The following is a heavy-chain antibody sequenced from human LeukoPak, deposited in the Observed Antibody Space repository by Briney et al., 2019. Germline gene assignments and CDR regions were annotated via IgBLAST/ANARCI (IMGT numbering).Heavy chain of an antibody. V-gene: IGHV3-13*01. Sequence: GGSLRLSCAASGFTFSSHDMHWVRQATGKGLEWVSTIGTAGDTYYPGSVKGRFTISRENAKNSLYLQMNILRAGDTAVYYCARGGPGYYLDYWGQGTLVTVSP. CDR1: GFTFSSHD. J-gene: IGHJ4*02. CDR3: ARGGPGYYLDY. CDR2: IGTAGDT.